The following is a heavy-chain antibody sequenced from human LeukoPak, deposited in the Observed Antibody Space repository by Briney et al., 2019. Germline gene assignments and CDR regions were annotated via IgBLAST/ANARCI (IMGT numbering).Heavy chain of an antibody. CDR2: ISAYNGNT. V-gene: IGHV1-18*01. CDR3: VRCTGGGSCYGVRY. J-gene: IGHJ4*02. CDR1: GYTFTSYG. D-gene: IGHD2-15*01. Sequence: ASVKVSCKASGYTFTSYGISWVRQAPGQGLEWMGWISAYNGNTNYAQKLQGRVTMTTDTSTSTAYMELRSLRSDDTAVYYCVRCTGGGSCYGVRYWGQGTLVTVSS.